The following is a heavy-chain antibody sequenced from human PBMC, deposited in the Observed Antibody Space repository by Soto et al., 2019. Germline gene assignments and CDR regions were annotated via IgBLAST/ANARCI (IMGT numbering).Heavy chain of an antibody. CDR2: ISYDGSNK. CDR3: ARGGVGDYYYYGMDV. Sequence: QVQLVESGGGVVQPGRSLRLSCAASGFTFSSYAMHWVRQAPGKGLEWVAVISYDGSNKYYADSVKGRFTISRDNSKNTRYLHMNSLRAEDTAVYYCARGGVGDYYYYGMDVWGQGTTVTVSS. V-gene: IGHV3-30-3*01. CDR1: GFTFSSYA. J-gene: IGHJ6*02. D-gene: IGHD3-10*01.